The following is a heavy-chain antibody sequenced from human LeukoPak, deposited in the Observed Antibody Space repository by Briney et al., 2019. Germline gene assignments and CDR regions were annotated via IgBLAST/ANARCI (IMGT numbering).Heavy chain of an antibody. CDR3: ARDFQGVGADNENWFDP. CDR2: IYISGRT. D-gene: IGHD1-26*01. CDR1: GGSISSGNYY. J-gene: IGHJ5*02. V-gene: IGHV4-61*02. Sequence: PSETLSLTCTVSGGSISSGNYYWSWIRQPAGKGLEWIGRIYISGRTNYNPSLKSRVTMSVDTSKNQFSLKLSSVTAADTAVYYCARDFQGVGADNENWFDPWGQGTLVTVSS.